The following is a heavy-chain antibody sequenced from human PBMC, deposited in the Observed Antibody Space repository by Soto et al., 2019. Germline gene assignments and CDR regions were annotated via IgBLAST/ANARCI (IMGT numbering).Heavy chain of an antibody. V-gene: IGHV4-34*01. D-gene: IGHD1-26*01. J-gene: IGHJ4*02. CDR1: VGSFSGYY. CDR2: INHSGST. Sequence: TSETLSLTCAFYVGSFSGYYWSWIRQPPGKGLEWIGEINHSGSTNYNPSLKSRVTISVDTSKTQFSLKLSSVTAADTAVYYCASGSWLLLDYWGQGTLVTVSS. CDR3: ASGSWLLLDY.